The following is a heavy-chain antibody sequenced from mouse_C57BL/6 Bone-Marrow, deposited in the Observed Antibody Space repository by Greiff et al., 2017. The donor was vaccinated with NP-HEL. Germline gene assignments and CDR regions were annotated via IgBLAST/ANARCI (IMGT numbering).Heavy chain of an antibody. CDR2: INPYNGGT. V-gene: IGHV1-19*01. J-gene: IGHJ2*01. D-gene: IGHD2-14*01. CDR3: ATLYRDFDY. CDR1: GYTFTDYY. Sequence: EVQLQQSGPVLVKPGASVKMSCKASGYTFTDYYMNWVKQSHGKSLEWIGVINPYNGGTSYNQKFKGKATLTVDKSSSTAYIALTSLTSEDSAVYYSATLYRDFDYWGKGTTLTVSS.